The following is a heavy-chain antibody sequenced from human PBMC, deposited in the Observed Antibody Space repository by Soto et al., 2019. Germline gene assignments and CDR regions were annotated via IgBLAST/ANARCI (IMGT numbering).Heavy chain of an antibody. CDR2: INQDGSEK. Sequence: ELQLMESGGGLVQPGGSLRLSCVASGFTYNDHWMMWVRQAPGKGLEWVANINQDGSEKEYAVSVRGRFTISRDNARNSLYLQLDYLRVEDTAVYFCARDVSSEYASILDVWGRGARVTVSS. CDR1: GFTYNDHW. V-gene: IGHV3-7*03. J-gene: IGHJ4*02. D-gene: IGHD3-3*01. CDR3: ARDVSSEYASILDV.